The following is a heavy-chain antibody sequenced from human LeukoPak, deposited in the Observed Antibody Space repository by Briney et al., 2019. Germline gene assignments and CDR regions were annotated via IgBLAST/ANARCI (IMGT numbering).Heavy chain of an antibody. J-gene: IGHJ4*02. CDR2: MNPNSGNT. D-gene: IGHD6-13*01. CDR1: GYTFTSYD. CDR3: ARRGSSSWAEFDY. Sequence: ASVKVSCKDSGYTFTSYDINWVRQATGQGLEWMGWMNPNSGNTGYAQKFQGRVTMTRNTSISTAYMELSSLRSEDTAVYYCARRGSSSWAEFDYWGQGTLVTVSS. V-gene: IGHV1-8*01.